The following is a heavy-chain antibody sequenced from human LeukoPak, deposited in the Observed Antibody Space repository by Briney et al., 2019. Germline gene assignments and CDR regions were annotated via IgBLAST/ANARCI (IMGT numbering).Heavy chain of an antibody. V-gene: IGHV4-61*09. CDR3: ARLTYYGDYGEFDY. Sequence: SETLSLTCTVSRGSINSADYYWSWIRQTAGNGLEWIGHIYTGGTTDYSPSLKSRVTISLDTSKNQFSLRLRSVTAADTAVYYCARLTYYGDYGEFDYWGQGTLVTVSS. CDR1: RGSINSADYY. CDR2: IYTGGTT. J-gene: IGHJ4*02. D-gene: IGHD4-17*01.